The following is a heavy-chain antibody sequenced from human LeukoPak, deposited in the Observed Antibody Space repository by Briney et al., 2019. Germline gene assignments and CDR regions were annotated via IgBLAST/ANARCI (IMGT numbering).Heavy chain of an antibody. D-gene: IGHD3-10*01. CDR1: GGSISSSNW. J-gene: IGHJ4*02. CDR3: AKQSHYRAQQAPDY. Sequence: SGTLSLTCAVSGGSISSSNWWSWVRQPPGKGLEWIGEIYHSGSTNYNPSLKSRVTISVDKSKNQFSLKLSSVTAADTAVYSCAKQSHYRAQQAPDYWGQGTLVTVSS. CDR2: IYHSGST. V-gene: IGHV4-4*02.